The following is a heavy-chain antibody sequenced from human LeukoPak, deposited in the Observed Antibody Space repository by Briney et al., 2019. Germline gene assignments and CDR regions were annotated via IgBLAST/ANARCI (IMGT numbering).Heavy chain of an antibody. CDR1: GFTFSSYA. D-gene: IGHD6-19*01. V-gene: IGHV3-30*03. CDR2: TSKDGNNK. CDR3: AREGQEWLEDYFDY. Sequence: PGGSLRLSCAASGFTFSSYAMHWVRQAPGKGLEWVAVTSKDGNNKYYADSVKGRFTISRDNSKDTLYLQMNSLRAEDTAVYYCAREGQEWLEDYFDYWGQGTLVTVSS. J-gene: IGHJ4*02.